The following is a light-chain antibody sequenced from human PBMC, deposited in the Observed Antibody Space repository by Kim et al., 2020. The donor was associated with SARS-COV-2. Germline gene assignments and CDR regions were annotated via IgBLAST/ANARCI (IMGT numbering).Light chain of an antibody. CDR2: YDT. J-gene: IGLJ3*02. Sequence: SYELTQPPSVSVAPGKTATITCGGSNIGSKSVHWYQQKPGQAPVLVVYYDTDRPSGLPERFSGSNSRHTATLSISRVEAGDGADYYCQVWDSSSSHVVFG. CDR1: NIGSKS. V-gene: IGLV3-21*03. CDR3: QVWDSSSSHVV.